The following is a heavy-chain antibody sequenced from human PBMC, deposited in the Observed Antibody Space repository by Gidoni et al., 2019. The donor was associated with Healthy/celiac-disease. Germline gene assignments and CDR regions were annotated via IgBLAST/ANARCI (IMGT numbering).Heavy chain of an antibody. CDR1: GYTFTSYA. CDR3: ARSRDGYNLWGTGGYAFDI. CDR2: INAGNGNT. Sequence: QVQLVQSGAEVKKPGASVKVSCKASGYTFTSYAMHWVRQAPGQRLEWMGWINAGNGNTKYSQKFQGRVTITRDTSASTAYMELSSLRSEDTAVYYCARSRDGYNLWGTGGYAFDIWGQGTMVTVSS. J-gene: IGHJ3*02. D-gene: IGHD5-12*01. V-gene: IGHV1-3*01.